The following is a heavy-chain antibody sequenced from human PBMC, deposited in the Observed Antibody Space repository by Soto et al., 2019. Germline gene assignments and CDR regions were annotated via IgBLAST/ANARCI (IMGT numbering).Heavy chain of an antibody. CDR2: INHSGST. CDR1: GGSFSGYY. J-gene: IGHJ5*02. V-gene: IGHV4-34*01. D-gene: IGHD6-13*01. Sequence: QVQLQQWGAGLLKPSETLSLTCAVYGGSFSGYYWSWIRQPPGKGLEWIGEINHSGSTNYNPSLKSRVPISVYTSNNQFSLKLSPVTPADTAVYYCARGFLRMPRLAARPGWFHPWGQGTLVTVSS. CDR3: ARGFLRMPRLAARPGWFHP.